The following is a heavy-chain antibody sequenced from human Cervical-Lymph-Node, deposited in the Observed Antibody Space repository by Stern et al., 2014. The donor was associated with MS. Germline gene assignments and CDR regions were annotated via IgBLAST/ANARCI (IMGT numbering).Heavy chain of an antibody. V-gene: IGHV4-4*02. CDR3: ARWRGTGLFDY. CDR1: GDSISSTTW. J-gene: IGHJ4*02. Sequence: VQLLESGPGLVKPSGTLSLTCAVSGDSISSTTWWTWVRQSPGKGLEWIGKIHHSGINDYSPSLKSRVTMSLDTSKNQFSLRRNSVTAADTAMYFCARWRGTGLFDYWGQGAQVTVSS. D-gene: IGHD3/OR15-3a*01. CDR2: IHHSGIN.